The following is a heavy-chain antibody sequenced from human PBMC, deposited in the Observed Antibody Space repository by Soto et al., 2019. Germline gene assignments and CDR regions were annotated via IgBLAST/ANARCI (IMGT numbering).Heavy chain of an antibody. V-gene: IGHV4-4*02. CDR2: IYHSGST. CDR1: GGSISSSNW. J-gene: IGHJ6*02. Sequence: PSETLSLTCAVSGGSISSSNWWSWVRQPPGKGLEWIGEIYHSGSTNYNPSLKSRVTISVDKSKNQFSLKLSSVTAADTAVYYCARVGAVAGTGYYYYYYGMDVWGQGTTVTVSS. CDR3: ARVGAVAGTGYYYYYYGMDV. D-gene: IGHD6-19*01.